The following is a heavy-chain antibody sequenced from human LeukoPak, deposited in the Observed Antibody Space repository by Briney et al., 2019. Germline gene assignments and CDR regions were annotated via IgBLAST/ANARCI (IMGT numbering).Heavy chain of an antibody. V-gene: IGHV3-7*01. CDR3: ARDSGWGNDY. CDR1: GFTFSSYA. CDR2: IKQDGSEK. J-gene: IGHJ4*02. Sequence: GGSLRLSCAASGFTFSSYAMSWVRQAPGKGLEWVANIKQDGSEKYYVDSVKGRLTISRDNAKNSVYLQMNSLRAEDTAVYYCARDSGWGNDYWGQGTLVTVSS. D-gene: IGHD6-19*01.